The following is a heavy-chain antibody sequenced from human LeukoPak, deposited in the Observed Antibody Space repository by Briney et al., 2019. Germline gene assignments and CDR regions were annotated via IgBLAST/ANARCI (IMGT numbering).Heavy chain of an antibody. CDR3: AKDQGEYYYDSSGYPHDY. CDR2: ISGSGGST. D-gene: IGHD3-22*01. V-gene: IGHV3-23*01. Sequence: PGGSLRLSCAASGFTFSSYCMSWVRQAPGKGLEWVSAISGSGGSTYYADSVKGRFTISRDNSKNTLYLQMNSLRAEDTAVYYCAKDQGEYYYDSSGYPHDYWGQGTLVTVSS. CDR1: GFTFSSYC. J-gene: IGHJ4*02.